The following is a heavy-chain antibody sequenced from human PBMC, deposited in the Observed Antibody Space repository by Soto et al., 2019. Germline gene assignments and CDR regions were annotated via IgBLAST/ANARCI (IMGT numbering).Heavy chain of an antibody. Sequence: QVQLVQSGAEVKKPGSSVKVSCKASGGTFSSYAISWVRQAPGQGLEWMGGIIPIFGTANYGQKFQGGVTITADESTSTANMELSSPRSEDTALYYCARDHWAVPAAGYYYYGMDVWGQGTTFTVSS. D-gene: IGHD2-2*01. V-gene: IGHV1-69*01. J-gene: IGHJ6*02. CDR1: GGTFSSYA. CDR2: IIPIFGTA. CDR3: ARDHWAVPAAGYYYYGMDV.